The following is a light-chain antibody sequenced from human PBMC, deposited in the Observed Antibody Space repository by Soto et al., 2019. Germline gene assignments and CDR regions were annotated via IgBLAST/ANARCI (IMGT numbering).Light chain of an antibody. CDR3: CSYAGSSSYV. V-gene: IGLV2-23*01. CDR1: SSDVGTYNL. Sequence: QSALTQPASVYGSPGQSITISCTATSSDVGTYNLVSWYQQHPGKAPKVMIYEGSKRPSGVSNRFSGSKSGNTASLTISGLQAEDEADYYCCSYAGSSSYVFGTGTKLTVL. J-gene: IGLJ1*01. CDR2: EGS.